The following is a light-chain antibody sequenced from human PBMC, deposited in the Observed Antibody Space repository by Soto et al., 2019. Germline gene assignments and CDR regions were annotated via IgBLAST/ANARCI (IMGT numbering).Light chain of an antibody. CDR3: QQYYSTPLT. CDR2: WAS. J-gene: IGKJ4*01. V-gene: IGKV4-1*01. CDR1: QSVLYSSNNKNY. Sequence: DIVMTQSPDSLAVSLGERATINCRSSQSVLYSSNNKNYLAWYQQRPGQPPKLLLYWASTRESGVPDRFSGRGSGTDFTLTISSLQAEDVAVYYCQQYYSTPLTFGGGTKVAIK.